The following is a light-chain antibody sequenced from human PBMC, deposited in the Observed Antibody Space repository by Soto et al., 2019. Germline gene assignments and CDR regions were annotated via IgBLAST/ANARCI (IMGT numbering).Light chain of an antibody. J-gene: IGKJ5*01. CDR2: AAS. CDR3: QQYYSYPF. CDR1: QGISSY. Sequence: AIRMTQSPSSLSAYTGDRVTITCRASQGISSYLAWYQQKPGKAPKLLIYAASTLQSGVPSRFSGSGSGTDFTLTISCLQSEDFATYYCQQYYSYPFFGQGTRLEIK. V-gene: IGKV1-8*01.